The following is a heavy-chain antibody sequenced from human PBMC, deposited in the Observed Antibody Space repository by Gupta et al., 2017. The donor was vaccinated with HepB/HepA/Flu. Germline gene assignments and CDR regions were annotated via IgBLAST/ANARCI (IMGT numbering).Heavy chain of an antibody. D-gene: IGHD6-13*01. Sequence: QVQLQESGPGLVKPSETLSLTCTVSGASISSYYWSWIRQPPGKGLEWIGYIYYSGSTNYNPSLKSRVTISVDTSKNQFSLKLSSVTAADTAVYYCAREQVDYSSSWGNYYGMDVWGQGTTVTVSS. CDR3: AREQVDYSSSWGNYYGMDV. CDR2: IYYSGST. V-gene: IGHV4-59*01. CDR1: GASISSYY. J-gene: IGHJ6*02.